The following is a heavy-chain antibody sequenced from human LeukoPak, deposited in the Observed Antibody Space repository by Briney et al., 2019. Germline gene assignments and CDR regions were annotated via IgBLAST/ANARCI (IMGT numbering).Heavy chain of an antibody. CDR3: ARRAHYYGSGSYYKHFDY. CDR1: GFTFSSYG. V-gene: IGHV3-30*02. Sequence: GGSLRLSCAASGFTFSSYGMHWVRQAPGKGLEWVAFIRYDGSNKYYADSVKGRFTISRDNSKNTLYLQMNSLRAEDTAVYYCARRAHYYGSGSYYKHFDYWGQGTLVTVSS. J-gene: IGHJ4*02. D-gene: IGHD3-10*01. CDR2: IRYDGSNK.